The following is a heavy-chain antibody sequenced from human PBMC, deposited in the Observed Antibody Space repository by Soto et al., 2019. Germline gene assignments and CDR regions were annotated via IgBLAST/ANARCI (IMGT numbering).Heavy chain of an antibody. CDR1: GYSINSGYW. CDR3: ARILDGSYYFDY. CDR2: IDKSGGT. V-gene: IGHV4-28*01. J-gene: IGHJ4*02. Sequence: VQLQESGPGLVKPSDTLFLTCAVSGYSINSGYWWGWIRQSPGEGLEWIGYIDKSGGTDYHPSLKSGVTMSVDTSKNQFSLTLSSVTAVDTAVYYCARILDGSYYFDYWGQGTLVTVCS. D-gene: IGHD3-10*01.